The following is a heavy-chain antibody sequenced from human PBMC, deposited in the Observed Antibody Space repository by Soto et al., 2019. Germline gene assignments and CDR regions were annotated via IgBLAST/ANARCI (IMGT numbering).Heavy chain of an antibody. D-gene: IGHD3-9*01. CDR2: IYYSGST. Sequence: PSETLSLTCTVSGGSISSYYWSWIRQPPGKGLEWIGYIYYSGSTNYNPSLKSRVTISVDTSKNQFSLKLSSVTAADTAVYYCKSHVVSAGSFAWLSDYLGKGPLVTVSS. CDR1: GGSISSYY. CDR3: KSHVVSAGSFAWLSDY. V-gene: IGHV4-59*08. J-gene: IGHJ4*02.